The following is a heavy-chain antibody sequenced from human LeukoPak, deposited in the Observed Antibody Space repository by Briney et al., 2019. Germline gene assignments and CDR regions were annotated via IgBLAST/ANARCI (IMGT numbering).Heavy chain of an antibody. Sequence: ASVKVSCKTSGYTFSTYAIQWVRQAPGQRLEWMGWINGGDGNTKFSQKFQGRVTITRDTSASSSYMELSSLRSEDTAVYYCARSYIVVVPAAYFDYWGQGTLVTVSS. V-gene: IGHV1-3*01. J-gene: IGHJ4*02. CDR3: ARSYIVVVPAAYFDY. CDR1: GYTFSTYA. D-gene: IGHD2-2*01. CDR2: INGGDGNT.